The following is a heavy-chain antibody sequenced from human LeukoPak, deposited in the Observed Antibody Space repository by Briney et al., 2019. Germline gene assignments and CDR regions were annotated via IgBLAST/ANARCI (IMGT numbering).Heavy chain of an antibody. CDR2: IYYSGST. CDR3: ARVGVRTAALDY. CDR1: GGSISSSSYY. Sequence: SETLSLTCTVSGGSISSSSYYWGWIRQPPGKGLEWIGSIYYSGSTYYNPSLKSRVTMSLDTSKNQFSLKLSSVTAADTAVYYCARVGVRTAALDYWGQGTLVTVSS. J-gene: IGHJ4*02. D-gene: IGHD6-13*01. V-gene: IGHV4-39*07.